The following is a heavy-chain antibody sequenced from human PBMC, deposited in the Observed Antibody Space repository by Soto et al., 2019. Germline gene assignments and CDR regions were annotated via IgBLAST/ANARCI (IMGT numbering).Heavy chain of an antibody. J-gene: IGHJ5*02. CDR1: GGSISSYY. CDR3: ARGLASSSWDPNWFDP. V-gene: IGHV4-59*01. D-gene: IGHD6-13*01. CDR2: IYYSGST. Sequence: SETLSLTCTVSGGSISSYYWSWIRQPPGKGLEWIGYIYYSGSTNYNPSLKSRVTISVDTSKNQFSLKLSSVTAADTAVYYCARGLASSSWDPNWFDPWGQGTLVTAPQ.